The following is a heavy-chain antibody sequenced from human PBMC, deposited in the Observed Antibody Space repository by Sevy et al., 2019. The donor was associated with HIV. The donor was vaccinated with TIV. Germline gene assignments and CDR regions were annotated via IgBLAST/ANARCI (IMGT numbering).Heavy chain of an antibody. CDR1: GFTFDDYA. CDR2: ISWNSGTI. CDR3: AKDIGYCISTTCTGLVDY. J-gene: IGHJ4*02. D-gene: IGHD2-2*03. Sequence: GGSLRLSCAASGFTFDDYAMHWVRQAPGKGLEWVSGISWNSGTIGYADSMKGRFTISRDNAKNSLYLQMNSLRAEDTALYYCAKDIGYCISTTCTGLVDYWGQGTLVTVSS. V-gene: IGHV3-9*01.